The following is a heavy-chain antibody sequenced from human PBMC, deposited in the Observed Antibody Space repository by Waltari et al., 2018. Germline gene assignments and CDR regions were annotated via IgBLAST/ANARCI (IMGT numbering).Heavy chain of an antibody. J-gene: IGHJ4*02. CDR1: GFTFSNAW. V-gene: IGHV3-15*01. D-gene: IGHD3-16*01. Sequence: EVQLVESGGDLVKPGGSLRLSCAASGFTFSNAWLSRFHQADGKGRDWVGRIRSKTDGGTTDYAARVKCRFTISRDVSKSTLYLQMNSLKIEETAVYYCTTEGGGRWGQGTLVTVSS. CDR2: IRSKTDGGTT. CDR3: TTEGGGR.